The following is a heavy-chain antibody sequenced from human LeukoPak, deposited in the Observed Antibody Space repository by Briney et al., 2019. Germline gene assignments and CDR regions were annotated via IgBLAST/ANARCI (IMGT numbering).Heavy chain of an antibody. CDR2: ISSTGGNT. J-gene: IGHJ4*02. V-gene: IGHV3-23*01. CDR1: GFTFSSYA. CDR3: ARRGESTNYGDYRFDS. Sequence: PGGSLRLSCTVSGFTFSSYAMSWVRQAPGKGLEWVSAISSTGGNTYHADSVKGRFTISRDNSKNTLYLQMNSLRVKDTAVYYCARRGESTNYGDYRFDSWGQGTLVIVSS. D-gene: IGHD4-17*01.